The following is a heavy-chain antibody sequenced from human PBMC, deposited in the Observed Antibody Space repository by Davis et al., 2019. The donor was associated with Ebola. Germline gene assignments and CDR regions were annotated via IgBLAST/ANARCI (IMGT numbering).Heavy chain of an antibody. V-gene: IGHV3-30*18. CDR1: GFTFSSYG. Sequence: PVGSLRLSCAASGFTFSSYGMHWVRQAPGKGLEWVAVISYDGSNKYYADSVKGRFTISRDNSKNTLYLQMNSLRVEDTAVYYCAKDYYDSSGRYFDYWGQGTLVTVSS. J-gene: IGHJ4*02. CDR3: AKDYYDSSGRYFDY. D-gene: IGHD3-22*01. CDR2: ISYDGSNK.